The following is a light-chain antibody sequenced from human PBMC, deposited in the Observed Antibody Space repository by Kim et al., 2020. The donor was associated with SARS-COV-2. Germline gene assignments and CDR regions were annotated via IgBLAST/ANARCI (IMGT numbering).Light chain of an antibody. CDR2: DAS. CDR1: QSVSGY. Sequence: LCRGERATLSGRASQSVSGYLAWYQQKPGQAPRLLIYDASNRATGIPARFSGSGSGTDFTLTISSLEPEDFAVYYCQQRSNWPGTFGQGTKVDIK. V-gene: IGKV3-11*01. CDR3: QQRSNWPGT. J-gene: IGKJ1*01.